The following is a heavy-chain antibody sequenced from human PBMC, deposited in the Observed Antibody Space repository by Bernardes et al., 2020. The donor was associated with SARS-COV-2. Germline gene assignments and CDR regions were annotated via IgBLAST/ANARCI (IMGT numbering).Heavy chain of an antibody. CDR1: GFTFSSYS. V-gene: IGHV3-21*01. Sequence: GGSLRLSCAASGFTFSSYSMNWVRQAPGKGLEWVSSISSSSSYIYYADSVKGRFTISRDNAKNSLYLQMNSLRAEDTAVYYCARGTLYYYGSGSSWGQGTLVTVSS. J-gene: IGHJ5*02. D-gene: IGHD3-10*01. CDR2: ISSSSSYI. CDR3: ARGTLYYYGSGSS.